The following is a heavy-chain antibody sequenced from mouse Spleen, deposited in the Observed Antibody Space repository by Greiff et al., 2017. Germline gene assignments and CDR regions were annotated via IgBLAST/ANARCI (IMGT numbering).Heavy chain of an antibody. CDR3: ARRGGLRYYFDY. V-gene: IGHV1-59*01. D-gene: IGHD2-4*01. Sequence: QVQLKQPGAELVRPGTSVKLSCKASGYTFTSFWMHWIKQRPGQGLEWIGVIDPSDSYTNYNQKFKGKATLTVDTSSSTAYMQLSSLTSEDSAVYYCARRGGLRYYFDYWGQGTTLTVSS. CDR1: GYTFTSFW. J-gene: IGHJ2*01. CDR2: IDPSDSYT.